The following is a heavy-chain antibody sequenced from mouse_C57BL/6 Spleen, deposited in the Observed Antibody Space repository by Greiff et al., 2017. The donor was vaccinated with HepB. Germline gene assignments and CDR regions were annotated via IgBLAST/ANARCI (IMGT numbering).Heavy chain of an antibody. J-gene: IGHJ4*01. CDR2: IYPRDGST. CDR3: ARGGYSYYGSSPYYYAMDY. Sequence: QVQLQQSDAELVKPGASVKISCKVSGYTFTDHTIHWMKQRPEQGLEWIGYIYPRDGSTKYNEKFKGKATLTADKSSSTAYMQLNSLTSEDSAVYFCARGGYSYYGSSPYYYAMDYWGQGTSVTVSS. CDR1: GYTFTDHT. V-gene: IGHV1-78*01. D-gene: IGHD1-1*01.